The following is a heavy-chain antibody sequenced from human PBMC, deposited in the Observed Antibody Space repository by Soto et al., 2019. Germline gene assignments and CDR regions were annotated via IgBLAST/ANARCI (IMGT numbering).Heavy chain of an antibody. J-gene: IGHJ4*02. CDR3: ARSFPQLDRKYYFDY. D-gene: IGHD6-6*01. V-gene: IGHV1-69*12. CDR1: GGTFSSYA. CDR2: IIPIFGTA. Sequence: QVQLVQSGAEVKKPGSSVKVSCKASGGTFSSYAISWVRQAPGQGLEWMGGIIPIFGTANYAQKFQGRVTIXXDXSXTTAYMELSSLRSEDTAVYYCARSFPQLDRKYYFDYWGQGTLVTVSS.